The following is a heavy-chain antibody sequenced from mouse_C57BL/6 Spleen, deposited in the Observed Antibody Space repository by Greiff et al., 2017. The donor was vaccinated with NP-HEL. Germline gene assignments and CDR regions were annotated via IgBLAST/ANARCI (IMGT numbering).Heavy chain of an antibody. CDR1: GYTFTDYY. CDR3: ARLRLYYAMDY. V-gene: IGHV1-26*01. Sequence: EVQLQQSGPELVKPGASVKISCKASGYTFTDYYMNWVKQSHGKSLEWIGDINPNNGGTSYNQKFKGKATLTVDKSSSTAYMELRSLTSEDSAVYYCARLRLYYAMDYWGQGTSVTVSS. CDR2: INPNNGGT. J-gene: IGHJ4*01.